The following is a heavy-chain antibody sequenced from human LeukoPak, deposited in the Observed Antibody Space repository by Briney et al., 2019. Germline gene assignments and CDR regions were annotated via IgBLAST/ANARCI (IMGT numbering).Heavy chain of an antibody. CDR3: ARGRYYYGSGNSY. J-gene: IGHJ4*02. Sequence: GGSLRLSCAASGFTVSSNYTSWVRQAPGKGLEWVSVIYSGGSTYYADSVKGRFTISRDNSKNTLYLQMNSLRAEDTAVYYCARGRYYYGSGNSYWGQGTLVTVSS. V-gene: IGHV3-53*01. D-gene: IGHD3-10*01. CDR2: IYSGGST. CDR1: GFTVSSNY.